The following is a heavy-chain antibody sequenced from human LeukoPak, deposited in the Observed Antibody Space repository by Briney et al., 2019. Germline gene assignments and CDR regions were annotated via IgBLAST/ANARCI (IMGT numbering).Heavy chain of an antibody. D-gene: IGHD3-22*01. CDR1: GGSFSGYY. J-gene: IGHJ4*02. Sequence: SETLSLTCAVYGGSFSGYYWSWIRQPPGKGLEWIGEINHSGSTNYNPSLKSRVTISVDTSKNQFSLKLSSVTAADTAVYYCARVGEYYYDEGYWGQGTLVTVSS. CDR3: ARVGEYYYDEGY. CDR2: INHSGST. V-gene: IGHV4-34*01.